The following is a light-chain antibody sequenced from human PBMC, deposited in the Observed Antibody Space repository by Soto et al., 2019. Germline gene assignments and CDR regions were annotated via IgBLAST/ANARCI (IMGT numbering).Light chain of an antibody. J-gene: IGKJ5*01. CDR3: QQSDSIPIT. V-gene: IGKV1-39*01. Sequence: DIQLTQSPSSLSASVGDRVTNTCRASQSISSYLNWYQQKPGKAPKLLIYAASSLQSGVQSRFSGSGSGTDFILAISSLQPEDFATYYCQQSDSIPITFGQGTRLEIK. CDR1: QSISSY. CDR2: AAS.